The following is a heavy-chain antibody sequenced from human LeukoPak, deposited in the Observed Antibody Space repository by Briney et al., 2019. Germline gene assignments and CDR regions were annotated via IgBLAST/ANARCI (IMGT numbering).Heavy chain of an antibody. D-gene: IGHD6-13*01. J-gene: IGHJ4*02. CDR1: GYTFTGYY. Sequence: ASVKVSCKASGYTFTGYYMHWVRRAPGQGLEWMGWINPNSGGTNYAQKFQGWVTMTRDTSISTAYMELSRLRSDDTAVYYCARSSIAAAGTLDYWGQGTLVTVSS. CDR3: ARSSIAAAGTLDY. V-gene: IGHV1-2*04. CDR2: INPNSGGT.